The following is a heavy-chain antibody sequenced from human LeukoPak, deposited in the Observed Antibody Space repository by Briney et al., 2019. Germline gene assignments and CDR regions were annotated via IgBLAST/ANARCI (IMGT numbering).Heavy chain of an antibody. CDR2: IYYSGST. CDR3: ASGITVIAENYYYGMDV. D-gene: IGHD4-11*01. CDR1: GDSISSGGYY. J-gene: IGHJ6*02. Sequence: PSETLSLTCTVSGDSISSGGYYWSWIRQHPGKGLEWIGYIYYSGSTYYNPSLKSQVTISVDTSKNQFSLKLSSVTAADTAVYYCASGITVIAENYYYGMDVWGQGTTVTVSS. V-gene: IGHV4-31*01.